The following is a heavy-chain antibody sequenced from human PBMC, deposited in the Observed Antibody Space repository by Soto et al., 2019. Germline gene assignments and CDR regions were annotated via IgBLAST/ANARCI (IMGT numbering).Heavy chain of an antibody. CDR2: IIPIFGTA. V-gene: IGHV1-69*13. Sequence: ASVKVSCKASGGTFSSYAISRVRQAPGQGLEWMGGIIPIFGTANYAQKFQGRVTITADESTSTAYMELSSLRSEDTAVYYCARSQVSKLELRYYYYYGMDVWGQGTTVTVSS. CDR1: GGTFSSYA. J-gene: IGHJ6*02. CDR3: ARSQVSKLELRYYYYYGMDV. D-gene: IGHD1-7*01.